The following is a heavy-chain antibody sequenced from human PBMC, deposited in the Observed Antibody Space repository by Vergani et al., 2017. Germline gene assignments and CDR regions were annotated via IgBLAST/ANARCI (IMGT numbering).Heavy chain of an antibody. D-gene: IGHD5-18*01. CDR1: GFTVSSNY. Sequence: EVQLLESGGGLVQPGGSLRLSCAASGFTVSSNYMSWVRQAPGKGLEWVSVIYSGGSTYYADSVKGRFTISRDNSKNTLYLQMNSLRAEDTAVYYCAKGGAGYSYGYFDYWGQGTLVTVSS. CDR2: IYSGGST. V-gene: IGHV3-53*01. J-gene: IGHJ4*02. CDR3: AKGGAGYSYGYFDY.